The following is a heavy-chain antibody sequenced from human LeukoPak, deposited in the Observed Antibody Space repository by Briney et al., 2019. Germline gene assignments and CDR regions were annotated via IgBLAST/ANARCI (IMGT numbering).Heavy chain of an antibody. Sequence: PSETLSLTCTVSGGSISSYYWSWIRQPPGKGLEWIGYIYYSGSTNYNPSLKSRVTISVDKSKHQFSLKLSSVTAADTAVYYCARENYYDSSGPREYFDLWGRGTLVTVSS. CDR2: IYYSGST. V-gene: IGHV4-59*01. CDR1: GGSISSYY. D-gene: IGHD3-22*01. CDR3: ARENYYDSSGPREYFDL. J-gene: IGHJ2*01.